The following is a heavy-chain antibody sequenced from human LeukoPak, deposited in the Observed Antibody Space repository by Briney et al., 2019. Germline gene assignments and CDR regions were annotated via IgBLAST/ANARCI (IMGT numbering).Heavy chain of an antibody. Sequence: GGSLRLSCAASGFTFSNYAMSWARQAPGKGLEWVSAISGSGGSTYYADPVKGRFTVSRDNSKNTLYLQMNSLRAEDTAVYCCAKGYDSSGYSPSYWGQGTLVTVSS. D-gene: IGHD3-22*01. V-gene: IGHV3-23*01. CDR3: AKGYDSSGYSPSY. CDR2: ISGSGGST. CDR1: GFTFSNYA. J-gene: IGHJ4*02.